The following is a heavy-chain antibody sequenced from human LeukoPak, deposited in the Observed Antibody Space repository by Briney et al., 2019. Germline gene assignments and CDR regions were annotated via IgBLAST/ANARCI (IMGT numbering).Heavy chain of an antibody. Sequence: PGGSLRLSCAASGFTFSSYWMSWVRQAPGEGLEWVSYISSLSGTIYYADSVKGRFTISRDNAKNSLYLQMDSLRAEDTAVYYCARDQGGVTSYWGQGTLVTVSS. D-gene: IGHD3-16*01. CDR3: ARDQGGVTSY. V-gene: IGHV3-48*01. CDR2: ISSLSGTI. J-gene: IGHJ4*02. CDR1: GFTFSSYW.